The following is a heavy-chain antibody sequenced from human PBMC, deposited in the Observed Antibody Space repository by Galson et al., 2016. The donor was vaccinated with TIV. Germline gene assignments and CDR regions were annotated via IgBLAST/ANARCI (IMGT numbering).Heavy chain of an antibody. V-gene: IGHV1-46*01. CDR1: GYIFTTYY. J-gene: IGHJ4*02. Sequence: SVKVSCKASGYIFTTYYIHWVRQAPGQGLEWMGMLNPSGVTTSYAEKFQDRVTMSMDTSTSTFYMELSSLTSEDTAIYYCSREKDSGFGFWGQGSLVTFSS. D-gene: IGHD5-12*01. CDR3: SREKDSGFGF. CDR2: LNPSGVTT.